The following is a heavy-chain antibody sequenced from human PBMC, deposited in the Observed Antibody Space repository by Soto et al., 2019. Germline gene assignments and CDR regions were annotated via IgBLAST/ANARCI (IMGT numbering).Heavy chain of an antibody. J-gene: IGHJ6*02. D-gene: IGHD3-3*01. CDR1: GYTFTSYY. CDR2: INPSGGST. Sequence: ASVKVSCKASGYTFTSYYMHWVRQAPGQGLERMGIINPSGGSTSYAQKFQGRVTMTRDTSTSTVYMELSSLRSEDTAVYYCARDPSGDDYYYYGMDVWGQGTTVTVSS. CDR3: ARDPSGDDYYYYGMDV. V-gene: IGHV1-46*01.